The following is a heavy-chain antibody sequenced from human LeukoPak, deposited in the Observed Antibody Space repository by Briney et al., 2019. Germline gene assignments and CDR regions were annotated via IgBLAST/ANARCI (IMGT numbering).Heavy chain of an antibody. V-gene: IGHV3-7*01. Sequence: GGSLRLSCAASGFTFSSYWMTWVRQAPGKGLEWVANIKQDGSEKYYVDSVKGRFSISRDNANNSLILQMNSLRAEDTAVYYCARGAIFGVVSGLDVWGQGTTITVSS. J-gene: IGHJ6*02. CDR1: GFTFSSYW. CDR3: ARGAIFGVVSGLDV. CDR2: IKQDGSEK. D-gene: IGHD3-3*01.